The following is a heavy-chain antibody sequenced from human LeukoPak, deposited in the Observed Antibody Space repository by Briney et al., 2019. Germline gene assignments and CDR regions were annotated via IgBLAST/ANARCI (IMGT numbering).Heavy chain of an antibody. J-gene: IGHJ4*02. CDR3: ARGYYGSGRDIFDY. CDR2: INPNSGGT. D-gene: IGHD3-10*01. Sequence: ASVKVSCKASGYTFTGYYMHWVRQAPGQGLEWMGWINPNSGGTNYAQKFQGRVTMTRDTSISTAYKELSRLRSDDTAVYYCARGYYGSGRDIFDYWGQGTLVTVSS. CDR1: GYTFTGYY. V-gene: IGHV1-2*02.